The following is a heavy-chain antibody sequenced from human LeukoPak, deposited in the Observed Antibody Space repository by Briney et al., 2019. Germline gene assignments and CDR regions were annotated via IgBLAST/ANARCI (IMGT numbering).Heavy chain of an antibody. CDR2: IYYSVST. CDR3: AREDRIAVAGTWYYYGMDV. J-gene: IGHJ6*02. V-gene: IGHV4-59*01. Sequence: SETLSLTCTVSGGSISSYYWSWIRQPPGKGLEWIGYIYYSVSTNYNPSLKSRVTISVDTSKNQFSLKLSSVTAADTAVYYCAREDRIAVAGTWYYYGMDVWGQGTTVTVSS. D-gene: IGHD6-19*01. CDR1: GGSISSYY.